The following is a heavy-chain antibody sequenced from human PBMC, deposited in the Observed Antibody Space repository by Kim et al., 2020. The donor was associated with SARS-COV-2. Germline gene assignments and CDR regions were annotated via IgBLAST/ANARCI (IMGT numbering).Heavy chain of an antibody. CDR3: TRDFRSACRGTSCHYFDF. CDR1: GFTFTSYG. Sequence: ASVKVSCKASGFTFTSYGISWVRHAPGQGLEWMAWINNDNGNSNYVQSYRGRVSVTRYTSTSTAYMELRSLRSDDTGVYYCTRDFRSACRGTSCHYFDFWGQGTLVTVSS. V-gene: IGHV1-18*01. D-gene: IGHD2-2*01. J-gene: IGHJ4*02. CDR2: INNDNGNS.